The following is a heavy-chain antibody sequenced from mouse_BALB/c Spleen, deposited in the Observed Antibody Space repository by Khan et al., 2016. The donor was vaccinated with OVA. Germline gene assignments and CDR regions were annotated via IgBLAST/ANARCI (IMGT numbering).Heavy chain of an antibody. CDR2: ISTGGSYT. CDR1: GFTFSNYA. Sequence: EVELVESGGGLVKPGGSLKLSCAASGFTFSNYAMSWVRQTPEKRLEWVATISTGGSYTYYPDSVKGRFTISRDNAKNTVYLQMSSLRSEETAMYYCARRYDYDPFAYWGQGTLVTVSA. V-gene: IGHV5-9-3*01. J-gene: IGHJ3*01. CDR3: ARRYDYDPFAY. D-gene: IGHD2-4*01.